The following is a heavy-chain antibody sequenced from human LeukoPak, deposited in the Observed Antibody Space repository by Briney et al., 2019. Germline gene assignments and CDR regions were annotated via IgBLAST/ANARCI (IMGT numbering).Heavy chain of an antibody. Sequence: ASVKVSCKASGYTFTSYGIIWVRQAPGQGLEWMGWISAYNGNTDYSQNLQGRVTMITDTSTNTAYMELRSLRSDDTAAYYCARDLTYWGQGTLVTVSS. CDR2: ISAYNGNT. V-gene: IGHV1-18*01. J-gene: IGHJ4*02. CDR3: ARDLTY. CDR1: GYTFTSYG.